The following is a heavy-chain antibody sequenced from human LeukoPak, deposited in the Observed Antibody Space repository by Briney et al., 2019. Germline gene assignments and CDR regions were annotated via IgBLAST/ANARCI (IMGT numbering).Heavy chain of an antibody. CDR2: INPNSGGT. D-gene: IGHD2-2*01. CDR3: ARGREYQLEETNYYYYYMDV. CDR1: GYTFTGYY. J-gene: IGHJ6*03. V-gene: IGHV1-2*02. Sequence: GASVKVSCKASGYTFTGYYMHWVRQAPGQGLEWMGWINPNSGGTNYAQKFQGRVTMTRDTSISTAYMELGRPRSDDTAVYYCARGREYQLEETNYYYYYMDVWGKGTTVTISS.